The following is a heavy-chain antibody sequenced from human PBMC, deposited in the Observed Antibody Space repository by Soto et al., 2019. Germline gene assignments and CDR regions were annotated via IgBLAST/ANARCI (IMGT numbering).Heavy chain of an antibody. J-gene: IGHJ4*02. CDR3: ARVNGEYRDY. CDR2: ITRSSDFI. D-gene: IGHD6-6*01. CDR1: GFSFSDYT. Sequence: EVQLVESGGGLVKPGVSLRLSCAASGFSFSDYTMNWVRQPPGKGLEWVSSITRSSDFIFYADSVKGRFTISRDDAKESLYLQMNSLRAEDTAVYYCARVNGEYRDYSGQGTLVTVSS. V-gene: IGHV3-21*01.